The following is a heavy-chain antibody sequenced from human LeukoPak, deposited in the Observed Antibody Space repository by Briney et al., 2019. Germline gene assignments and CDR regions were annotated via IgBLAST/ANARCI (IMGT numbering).Heavy chain of an antibody. Sequence: SETLSLTCTVSGGSISSGGYYWSWIRQHPGKGLEWIGYIYYSGSTYSNPSLKSRVTISVDTSKNQFSLNLSSVTAADTAVYYCARYCSSTNCYKGGFNPWGQGTLVTVSS. V-gene: IGHV4-31*03. CDR3: ARYCSSTNCYKGGFNP. D-gene: IGHD2-2*02. J-gene: IGHJ5*02. CDR2: IYYSGST. CDR1: GGSISSGGYY.